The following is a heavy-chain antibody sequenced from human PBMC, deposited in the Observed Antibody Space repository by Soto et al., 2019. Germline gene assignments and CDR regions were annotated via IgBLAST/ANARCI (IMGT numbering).Heavy chain of an antibody. J-gene: IGHJ3*01. D-gene: IGHD3-22*01. CDR3: ARGALSSYYDVNGYHDAFDL. CDR2: INPGNGDT. Sequence: QAQIVQSGAEVKKPGASVKLSCKASGYTFSGYGTHWMRQAPGQRLEWMGWINPGNGDTKYSQTFQGRVTITRDTFATTAYMDLRSLRSEDTAVYYCARGALSSYYDVNGYHDAFDLWGQGTKVTVSS. V-gene: IGHV1-3*01. CDR1: GYTFSGYG.